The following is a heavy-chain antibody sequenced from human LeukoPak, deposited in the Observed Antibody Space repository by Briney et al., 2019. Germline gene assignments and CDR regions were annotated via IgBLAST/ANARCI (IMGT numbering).Heavy chain of an antibody. J-gene: IGHJ3*02. CDR3: STDHDAFDI. CDR1: GFTFSSYG. CDR2: IWYDGSNK. Sequence: GGSLRFSCAASGFTFSSYGMHWVRQAPGKGLEWVAVIWYDGSNKYYADSVKGRFTISRDNSKNTLYLQMNSLRAEDTAVYYCSTDHDAFDIWGQGTMVTVSS. V-gene: IGHV3-33*01.